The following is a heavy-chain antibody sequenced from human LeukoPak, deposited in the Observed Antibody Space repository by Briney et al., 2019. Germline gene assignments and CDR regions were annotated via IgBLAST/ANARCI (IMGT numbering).Heavy chain of an antibody. V-gene: IGHV4-59*08. J-gene: IGHJ4*02. CDR2: IYYSGSGST. CDR1: GGSISSYY. CDR3: ARRGGHGGSFDY. Sequence: PSETLSLTCTVSGGSISSYYWSWIRQPPGKGLEWIGYIYYSGSGSTNYNPSLKSRVSISVDTSKNHFSLKLSSVTAADTAVYYCARRGGHGGSFDYWGQGILVTVSS. D-gene: IGHD4-23*01.